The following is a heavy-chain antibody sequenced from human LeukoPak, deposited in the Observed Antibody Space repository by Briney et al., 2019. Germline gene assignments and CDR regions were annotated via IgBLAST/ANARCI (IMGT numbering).Heavy chain of an antibody. V-gene: IGHV4-38-2*02. CDR3: ARDYQGGYGDKTVDY. D-gene: IGHD5-18*01. CDR2: IYHSGST. CDR1: GYSISSGYY. Sequence: SETLSLTCTVSGYSISSGYYWGWLRQPPGKGLEWIGSIYHSGSTYYNPSLKSRVTISVDTSKNQFSLKLSSVTAADTAVYCCARDYQGGYGDKTVDYWGQGTLVTVSS. J-gene: IGHJ4*02.